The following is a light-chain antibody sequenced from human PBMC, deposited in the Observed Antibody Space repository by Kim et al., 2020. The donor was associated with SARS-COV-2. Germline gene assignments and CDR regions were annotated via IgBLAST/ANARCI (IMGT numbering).Light chain of an antibody. CDR3: QSSDSSLSGV. J-gene: IGLJ3*02. CDR2: ANN. Sequence: GQRVPIPCTWSSSNIGAGYAVHWYQQWRGTAPRLLIYANNNRPSGVPDRFSGSKSGTSASLAITGLQAEDGAVYYCQSSDSSLSGVFGGGTQLTVL. CDR1: SSNIGAGYA. V-gene: IGLV1-40*01.